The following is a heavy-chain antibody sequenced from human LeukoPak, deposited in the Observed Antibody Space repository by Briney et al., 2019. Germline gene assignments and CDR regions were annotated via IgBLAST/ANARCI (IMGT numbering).Heavy chain of an antibody. J-gene: IGHJ5*02. Sequence: NPSETLSLTCTVSGGFISDYYWTWVRQPAGKGLEWIGRVYTSGNTNYNPSLKSRVTISVDKSKNQFSLKMTSVTVADTAVYYCARGCSSTSCYIYGGNWFDPWGKGTLVTVSS. CDR3: ARGCSSTSCYIYGGNWFDP. D-gene: IGHD2-2*02. CDR1: GGFISDYY. CDR2: VYTSGNT. V-gene: IGHV4-4*07.